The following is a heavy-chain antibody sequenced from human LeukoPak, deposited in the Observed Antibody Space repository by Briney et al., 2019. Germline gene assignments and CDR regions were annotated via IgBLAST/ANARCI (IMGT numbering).Heavy chain of an antibody. CDR2: ITGGGGST. CDR3: AKAPVTSCRGAFCYPFDS. D-gene: IGHD2-15*01. V-gene: IGHV3-23*01. CDR1: GFTFSSYA. Sequence: GGSLRLSCAASGFTFSSYAMSWVRQAPGKRLEWVSAITGGGGSTYYTDSMKGRFTISRDNSRNTMYLQMNSLRAEDAAVYYCAKAPVTSCRGAFCYPFDSWGQGTLVTVSS. J-gene: IGHJ4*02.